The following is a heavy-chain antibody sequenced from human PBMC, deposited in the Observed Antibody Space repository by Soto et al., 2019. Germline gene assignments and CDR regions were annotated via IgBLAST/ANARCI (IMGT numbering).Heavy chain of an antibody. CDR1: GDTFSSYA. D-gene: IGHD6-6*01. J-gene: IGHJ5*02. CDR3: ARAGSSPSPESWFDP. V-gene: IGHV1-69*01. CDR2: IIPIFGTA. Sequence: QVQLVQSGAEVKKPGSSVKVSCKASGDTFSSYAISWVRQAPGQGLEWMGGIIPIFGTANYAQKFQGRVTITADESTSTAYMELSSLRSEDTAVYYCARAGSSPSPESWFDPWGQGTLVTVSS.